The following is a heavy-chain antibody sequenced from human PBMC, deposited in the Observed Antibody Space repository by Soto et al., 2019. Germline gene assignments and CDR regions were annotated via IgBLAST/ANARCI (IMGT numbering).Heavy chain of an antibody. Sequence: ASVKVSCKVSGYTLTELSMHWVRQAPGKGLEWMGGFDPEDGETIYAQKFQGRVTMTEDTSTDTAYMELSSLRSEDTAVYYCATGLFFSPRPHSSSSVWGLRGGVNFDYWGQGTLVTVSS. CDR1: GYTLTELS. J-gene: IGHJ4*02. CDR3: ATGLFFSPRPHSSSSVWGLRGGVNFDY. V-gene: IGHV1-24*01. D-gene: IGHD6-6*01. CDR2: FDPEDGET.